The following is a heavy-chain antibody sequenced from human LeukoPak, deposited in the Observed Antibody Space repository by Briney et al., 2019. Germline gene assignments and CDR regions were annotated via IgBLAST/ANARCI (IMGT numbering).Heavy chain of an antibody. CDR3: ARGAPLRLGELSLGQYDY. V-gene: IGHV1-18*04. CDR2: ISAYNGNT. D-gene: IGHD3-16*02. J-gene: IGHJ4*02. CDR1: GYTFTSYG. Sequence: ASVKVSCKASGYTFTSYGISWVRQAPGQGLEWMGWISAYNGNTNYAQKLQGRVTMTTDTSTSTAYMELRSLRSDDTAVYYRARGAPLRLGELSLGQYDYWGQGTLVTVSS.